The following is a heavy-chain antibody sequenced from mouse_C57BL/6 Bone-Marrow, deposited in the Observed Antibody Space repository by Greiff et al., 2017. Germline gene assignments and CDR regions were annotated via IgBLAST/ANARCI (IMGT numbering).Heavy chain of an antibody. CDR2: IYPGSGST. J-gene: IGHJ1*03. CDR1: GYTFTSYW. Sequence: QVRLQQPGAELVKPGASVKMSCKASGYTFTSYWITWVKQRPGQGLEWIGDIYPGSGSTNYNEKFKSKATLTVDTSSSTAYMQLSSLTSEDSAVYYCARPYYSNYWYFDVWGTGTTVTVSA. D-gene: IGHD2-5*01. CDR3: ARPYYSNYWYFDV. V-gene: IGHV1-55*01.